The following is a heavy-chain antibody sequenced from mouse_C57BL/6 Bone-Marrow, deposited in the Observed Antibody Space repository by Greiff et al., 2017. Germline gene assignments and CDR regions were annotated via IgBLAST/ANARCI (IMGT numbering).Heavy chain of an antibody. CDR3: ARDYYDYPFAY. Sequence: QVQLQQSGAELARPGASVKLSCKASGYTFTSYGISWVKQSTGQGLEWIGEIYPRSGNTYYNEKFKGKATLTADKSSSTAYMELRSLTSEDSAVYFCARDYYDYPFAYWGQGTLVTVSA. D-gene: IGHD2-4*01. V-gene: IGHV1-81*01. CDR2: IYPRSGNT. CDR1: GYTFTSYG. J-gene: IGHJ3*01.